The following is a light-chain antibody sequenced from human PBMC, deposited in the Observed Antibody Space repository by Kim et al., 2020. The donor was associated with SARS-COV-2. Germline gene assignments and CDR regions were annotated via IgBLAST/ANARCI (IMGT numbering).Light chain of an antibody. V-gene: IGLV3-1*01. CDR1: KLGDKY. CDR2: QDS. J-gene: IGLJ2*01. CDR3: QAWDSSTVV. Sequence: SYELTQPPSVSVSPGQTASITCSGHKLGDKYACWYQQKPGRSPVLVIYQDSKRPSGIPERFSGSNSGNTATLTISGTQAMDEADYYCQAWDSSTVVFGGG.